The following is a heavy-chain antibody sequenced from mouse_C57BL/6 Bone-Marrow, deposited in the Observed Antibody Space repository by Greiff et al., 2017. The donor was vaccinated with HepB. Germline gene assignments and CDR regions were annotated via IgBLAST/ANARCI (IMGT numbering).Heavy chain of an antibody. V-gene: IGHV3-6*01. Sequence: EVQLQQSGPGLVKPSQSLSLTCSVTGYSITSGYYWNWIRQFPGNKLEWMGYISYDGSNNYNPSLKNRISITRDTSKNQFFLKLNSVTTEDTATYYCAREEDMVTRSEFAYWGQGTLVTVSA. CDR3: AREEDMVTRSEFAY. J-gene: IGHJ3*01. CDR1: GYSITSGYY. CDR2: ISYDGSN. D-gene: IGHD2-2*01.